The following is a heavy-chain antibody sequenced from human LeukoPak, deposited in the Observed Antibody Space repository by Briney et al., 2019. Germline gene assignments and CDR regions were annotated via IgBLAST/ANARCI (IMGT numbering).Heavy chain of an antibody. J-gene: IGHJ4*02. V-gene: IGHV3-23*01. D-gene: IGHD6-19*01. CDR3: AVSVAGTLGDY. CDR2: ISGSGGST. CDR1: GFTFSSYA. Sequence: GGSLRLSCAASGFTFSSYAMSWVRQAPGKGLEWVSAISGSGGSTYYADSVKGRFTISRDNSKNTLYLQMNSLRAADTAVYYCAVSVAGTLGDYWGQGTLVTVSS.